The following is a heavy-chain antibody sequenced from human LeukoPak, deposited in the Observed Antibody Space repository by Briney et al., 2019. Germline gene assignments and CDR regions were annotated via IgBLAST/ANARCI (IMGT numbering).Heavy chain of an antibody. V-gene: IGHV4-4*07. J-gene: IGHJ3*02. CDR3: ARHSIDSSGYLLTGHAFDI. Sequence: SETLSLTCTVSGGSISSYYWSWIRQPAGKGLEWIGRIYTSGSTNYNPSLKSRVTMSVDTSKNQFSLKLSSVTAADTAVYYCARHSIDSSGYLLTGHAFDIWGQGTMVTVSS. CDR1: GGSISSYY. D-gene: IGHD3-22*01. CDR2: IYTSGST.